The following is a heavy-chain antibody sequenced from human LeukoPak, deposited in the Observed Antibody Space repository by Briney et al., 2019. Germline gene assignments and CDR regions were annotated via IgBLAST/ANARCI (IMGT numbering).Heavy chain of an antibody. CDR2: INQSGST. CDR1: GGSLSGFY. D-gene: IGHD3-3*01. Sequence: SETLSLTCAVYGGSLSGFYWSWIRQSPGKGLEWIGEINQSGSTNYNPSLKSRVTISVDRSKQKFSLKLTSVTAADTAVYFCARGAEYYAIWRGYAAYSDYWGQGISVTVSS. CDR3: ARGAEYYAIWRGYAAYSDY. J-gene: IGHJ4*02. V-gene: IGHV4-34*01.